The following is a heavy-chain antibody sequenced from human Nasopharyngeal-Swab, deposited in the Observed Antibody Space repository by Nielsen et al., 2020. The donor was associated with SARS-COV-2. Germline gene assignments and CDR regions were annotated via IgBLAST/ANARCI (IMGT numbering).Heavy chain of an antibody. J-gene: IGHJ4*02. D-gene: IGHD4-17*01. V-gene: IGHV4-34*01. Sequence: SETLSLTCTVSGGSISSYYWSWIRQPPGKGLEWIGEINHSGSTNYNPSLKSRVTISVDTSKNQFSLKLSSVTAADTAVYYCARGHDYGDFDYWGQGTLVTVSS. CDR1: GGSISSYY. CDR3: ARGHDYGDFDY. CDR2: INHSGST.